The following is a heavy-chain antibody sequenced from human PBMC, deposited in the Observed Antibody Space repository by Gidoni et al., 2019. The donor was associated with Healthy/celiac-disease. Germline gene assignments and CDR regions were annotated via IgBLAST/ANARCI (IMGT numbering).Heavy chain of an antibody. CDR3: ARLHPITIFGVVILGWFDP. CDR2: IYYSGST. CDR1: GGSISSYY. V-gene: IGHV4-59*08. Sequence: QVQLQESGPGLVKPSETLSLTCTVSGGSISSYYWSWIRQPPGKGLEWIGYIYYSGSTNYNPSLKSRVTISVDTSKNQFSLKLSSVTAADTAVYYCARLHPITIFGVVILGWFDPWGQGTLVTVSS. D-gene: IGHD3-3*01. J-gene: IGHJ5*02.